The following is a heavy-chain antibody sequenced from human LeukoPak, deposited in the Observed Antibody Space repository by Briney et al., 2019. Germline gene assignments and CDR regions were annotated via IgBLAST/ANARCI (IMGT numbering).Heavy chain of an antibody. Sequence: GGSLRLSCAASGFTFSSYHMNWLRQAPGKGLDWLSYIHSTSGSIHYADSVKGRFTISRDNAKNSLYLQMNSLRAEDTAVYYCSRVVQDVTGADYWGQGTLVIVSS. CDR1: GFTFSSYH. D-gene: IGHD3-9*01. J-gene: IGHJ4*02. V-gene: IGHV3-48*01. CDR3: SRVVQDVTGADY. CDR2: IHSTSGSI.